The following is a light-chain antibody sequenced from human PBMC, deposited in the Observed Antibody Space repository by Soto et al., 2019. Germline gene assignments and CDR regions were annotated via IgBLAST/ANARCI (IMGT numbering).Light chain of an antibody. CDR3: ISYAGSSNV. Sequence: SALTPPPSASGSRGQSVAISCTGTSSDVGGYNYVSWYQQHPGKAPKLMIYEVNKRPSGVPDRFSGSKSGNTASLTVSGLQAEDEADYYCISYAGSSNVFGTGTKVTVL. CDR2: EVN. CDR1: SSDVGGYNY. J-gene: IGLJ1*01. V-gene: IGLV2-8*01.